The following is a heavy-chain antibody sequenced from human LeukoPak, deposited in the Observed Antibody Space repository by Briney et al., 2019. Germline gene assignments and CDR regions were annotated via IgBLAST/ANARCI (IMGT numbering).Heavy chain of an antibody. D-gene: IGHD4-23*01. V-gene: IGHV3-23*01. CDR3: ARDQGLRWSPYFDY. Sequence: GGSLRLSCAASGFTFSSYAMNWVRQAPGKGLEWVSTVSYSGGITYYADSVKGRFTISRDISKNTLYLQMNSLRAEDTAVYYCARDQGLRWSPYFDYWGQGTLVTVSS. CDR1: GFTFSSYA. CDR2: VSYSGGIT. J-gene: IGHJ4*02.